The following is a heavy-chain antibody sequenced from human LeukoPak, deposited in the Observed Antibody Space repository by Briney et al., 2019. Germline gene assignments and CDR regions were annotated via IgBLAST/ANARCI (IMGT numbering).Heavy chain of an antibody. Sequence: GASVKVSCEASGYTFTGYYMHWVRQAPGQGLEWMGWINPNSGGTNYAQNFQGRVTMTRDTSISTAYMEVSRLRSDDTAVYYCAREDSSGYDYWGQGTLVTVSS. CDR2: INPNSGGT. J-gene: IGHJ4*02. CDR3: AREDSSGYDY. CDR1: GYTFTGYY. V-gene: IGHV1-2*02. D-gene: IGHD3-22*01.